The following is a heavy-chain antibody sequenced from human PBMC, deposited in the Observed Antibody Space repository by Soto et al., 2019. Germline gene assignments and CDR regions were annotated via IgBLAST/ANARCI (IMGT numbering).Heavy chain of an antibody. CDR3: ARAGIVGAIDY. Sequence: ASVTFSCKASGYTFTSYYMHWVRQAPGQGLEWMGIINPSGGSTSYAQKFQGRVTMTRDTSTSTVYMELSSLRSEDTAVYYCARAGIVGAIDYWGQGTLVTVSS. J-gene: IGHJ4*02. V-gene: IGHV1-46*01. D-gene: IGHD1-26*01. CDR1: GYTFTSYY. CDR2: INPSGGST.